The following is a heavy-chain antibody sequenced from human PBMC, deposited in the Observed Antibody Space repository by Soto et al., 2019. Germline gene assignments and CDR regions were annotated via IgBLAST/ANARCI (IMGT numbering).Heavy chain of an antibody. D-gene: IGHD6-13*01. V-gene: IGHV4-34*01. CDR1: GGSFSGYY. J-gene: IGHJ4*02. CDR3: ARDIAAAGVTLFDY. Sequence: QVQLQQWGAGLLKPSETLSLTCAVYGGSFSGYYWSWIRQPPGKGLEWIGEINQSGSTNYNPSLKSRVTISVDTSKNQFSLKLSSVTAADTAVYYCARDIAAAGVTLFDYWGQGTLVTVSS. CDR2: INQSGST.